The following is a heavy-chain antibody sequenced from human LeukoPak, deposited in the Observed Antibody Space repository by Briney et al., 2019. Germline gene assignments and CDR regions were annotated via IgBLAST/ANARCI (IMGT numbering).Heavy chain of an antibody. Sequence: ASVKVSCKASGYSFSSHDINWVRQATGQGLEWMGWMNPKSGDTDHAQKFQGRVTMSRNTSISVAYLELSSLRSEDTAVYYCASKNGDYGAFDIWGQGTMVTVSS. CDR1: GYSFSSHD. J-gene: IGHJ3*02. CDR2: MNPKSGDT. CDR3: ASKNGDYGAFDI. D-gene: IGHD4-17*01. V-gene: IGHV1-8*01.